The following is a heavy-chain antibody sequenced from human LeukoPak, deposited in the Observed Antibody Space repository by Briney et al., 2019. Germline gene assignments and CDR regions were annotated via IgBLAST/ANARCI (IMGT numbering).Heavy chain of an antibody. CDR3: AREVDTAMGGY. D-gene: IGHD5-18*01. J-gene: IGHJ4*02. Sequence: PSETLSLTCTVSGGSISSYYWSWIRQPPGKGLEWIGYIYYSGSTYYNPFLKSRVTISVDTSKNRFSLKLSSVTAADTAVYYCAREVDTAMGGYWGQGTLVTVSS. CDR1: GGSISSYY. CDR2: IYYSGST. V-gene: IGHV4-30-4*01.